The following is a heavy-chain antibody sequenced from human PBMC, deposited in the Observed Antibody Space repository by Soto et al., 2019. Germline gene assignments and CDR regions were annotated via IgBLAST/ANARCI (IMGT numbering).Heavy chain of an antibody. CDR3: ARGGYYDFWSVYYPGYYVSSVYWSY. J-gene: IGHJ4*02. CDR2: MNPNSGNT. Sequence: ASVKVSCKASGYTFTSYDINWVRQATGQGLEWMGWMNPNSGNTGYAQKFQGRVTMTRNTSISTAYMELSSLRSEDTAVYYCARGGYYDFWSVYYPGYYVSSVYWSYWGQGTLVTVSS. V-gene: IGHV1-8*01. CDR1: GYTFTSYD. D-gene: IGHD3-3*01.